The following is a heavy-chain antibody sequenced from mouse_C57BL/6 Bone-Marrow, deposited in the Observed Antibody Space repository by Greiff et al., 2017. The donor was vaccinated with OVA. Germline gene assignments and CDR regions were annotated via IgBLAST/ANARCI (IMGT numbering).Heavy chain of an antibody. J-gene: IGHJ2*01. CDR2: INPNNGGT. CDR3: ARWIYYYGSSYD. CDR1: GYTFTDYY. V-gene: IGHV1-26*01. Sequence: EVQLQQSGPELVKPGASVKISCKASGYTFTDYYMNWVKQSHGKSLEWIGDINPNNGGTSYNQKFKGKATLTVDKSSSTAYMELRSLTSEDSAVYYCARWIYYYGSSYDWGQGTTLTVSS. D-gene: IGHD1-1*01.